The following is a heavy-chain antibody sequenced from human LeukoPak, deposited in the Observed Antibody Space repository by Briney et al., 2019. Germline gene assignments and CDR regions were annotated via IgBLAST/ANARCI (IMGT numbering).Heavy chain of an antibody. J-gene: IGHJ4*02. CDR2: ITGSGATT. Sequence: PGGSLRLSCAASGFIFSSYAMSWVRRAPGKGLEWVSVITGSGATTYYADSVKGRFTISRDNAKNTLYLQMSSLRAEDTAVYYCAKGRMIPAALDYRGQGTLVTVSS. D-gene: IGHD2-2*01. CDR3: AKGRMIPAALDY. CDR1: GFIFSSYA. V-gene: IGHV3-23*01.